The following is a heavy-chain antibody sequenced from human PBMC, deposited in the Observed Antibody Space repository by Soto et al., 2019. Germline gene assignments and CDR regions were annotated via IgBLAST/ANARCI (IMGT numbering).Heavy chain of an antibody. CDR3: ARDGYGYGSFDY. CDR1: GGSFSGYY. CDR2: INRSGSI. D-gene: IGHD5-18*01. J-gene: IGHJ4*02. Sequence: SETLSLTCAVYGGSFSGYYWSWIRQPPGKGLEWIGEINRSGSINYSPSLKSRVTISVDTSKNQLSLKLNALTAADTAVYYCARDGYGYGSFDYWAQGTLVTVSS. V-gene: IGHV4-34*01.